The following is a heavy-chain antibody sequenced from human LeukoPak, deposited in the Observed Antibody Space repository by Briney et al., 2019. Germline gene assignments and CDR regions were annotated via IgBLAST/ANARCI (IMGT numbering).Heavy chain of an antibody. Sequence: SETLSLTCAVYGGSFSGYYWSWIRQPPGKGLEWIGEINHSGSTNYNPSLKSRVTISVDTSKNQFSLKLSSVTAADTAVYYCTRGIAWFDPWGQGTLVTVSS. CDR2: INHSGST. J-gene: IGHJ5*02. V-gene: IGHV4-34*01. CDR1: GGSFSGYY. CDR3: TRGIAWFDP.